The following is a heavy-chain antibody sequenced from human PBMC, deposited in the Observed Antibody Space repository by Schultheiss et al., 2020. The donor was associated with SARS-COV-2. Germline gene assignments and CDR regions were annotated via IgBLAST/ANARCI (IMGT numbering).Heavy chain of an antibody. D-gene: IGHD6-6*01. CDR1: GYTFTGYY. CDR3: ARDEVAAPGDY. V-gene: IGHV1-18*04. J-gene: IGHJ4*02. Sequence: ASVKVSCMASGYTFTGYYMHWVRQAPGQGLEWMGWISAYNGNTNYAQKLQGRVTMTTDTSTSTAYMELRSLRSDDTAVYYCARDEVAAPGDYWGQGTLVTVSS. CDR2: ISAYNGNT.